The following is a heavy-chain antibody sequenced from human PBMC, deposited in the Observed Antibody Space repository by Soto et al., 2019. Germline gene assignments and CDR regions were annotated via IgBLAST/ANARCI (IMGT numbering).Heavy chain of an antibody. D-gene: IGHD4-17*01. J-gene: IGHJ3*02. CDR1: GFTVSSNY. CDR3: HATVTTPDAFDI. Sequence: VQLVESGGGLVQPGGSLRLSCAASGFTVSSNYMSWVRQAPGKGLEWVSVIYSGGSTYYADSVKGRFTISRDNSKNTLYLQMNSLRAEDTAVYYCHATVTTPDAFDIWGQGTMVTVSS. CDR2: IYSGGST. V-gene: IGHV3-66*01.